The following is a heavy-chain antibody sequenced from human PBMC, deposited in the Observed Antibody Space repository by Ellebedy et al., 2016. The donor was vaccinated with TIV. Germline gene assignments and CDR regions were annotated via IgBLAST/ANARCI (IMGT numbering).Heavy chain of an antibody. CDR2: ISYDGNKQ. V-gene: IGHV3-30*03. J-gene: IGHJ3*02. D-gene: IGHD5-18*01. Sequence: GESLKISCEVSGFHFNRYGMHWVRQAPDKGLEWLAVISYDGNKQYYADSVKGRFTISRDNSKNTLYLQMNSLRAEDTAVYYCARDRIQLWFDASDIWGQGTMVTVSS. CDR3: ARDRIQLWFDASDI. CDR1: GFHFNRYG.